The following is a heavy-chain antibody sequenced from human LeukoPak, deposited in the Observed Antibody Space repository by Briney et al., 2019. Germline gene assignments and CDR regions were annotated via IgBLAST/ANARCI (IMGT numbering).Heavy chain of an antibody. V-gene: IGHV4-61*02. D-gene: IGHD2-2*02. CDR1: GGSISSGSYY. J-gene: IGHJ6*03. CDR2: ICTSGST. Sequence: SEALSLTCTVSGGSISSGSYYWGWIRQPAGKGLEWIGRICTSGSTNYTPSLKSRVTISVSTSKNQFSLKLSSVTAADTAVYYCARDGIVVVPAAIGYYYYYMDVWGRGTTVTVSS. CDR3: ARDGIVVVPAAIGYYYYYMDV.